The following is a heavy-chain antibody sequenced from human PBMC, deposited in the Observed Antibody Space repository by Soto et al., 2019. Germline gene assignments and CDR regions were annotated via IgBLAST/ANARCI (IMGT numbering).Heavy chain of an antibody. Sequence: PGGSLRLSCAPSGFTFISNWIHWVRQAPGKGLLWVSRINSDGSSISYADSVTGRFTISRDNAKNTVYLQMDSLRAEDTAVYYCVRVRGYGMDVWGHGTTVTVSS. CDR3: VRVRGYGMDV. CDR2: INSDGSSI. D-gene: IGHD3-10*01. V-gene: IGHV3-74*01. CDR1: GFTFISNW. J-gene: IGHJ6*02.